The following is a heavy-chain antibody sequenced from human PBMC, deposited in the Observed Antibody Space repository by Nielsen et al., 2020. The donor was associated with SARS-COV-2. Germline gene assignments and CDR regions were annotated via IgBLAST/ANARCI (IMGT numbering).Heavy chain of an antibody. V-gene: IGHV1-8*01. CDR1: GYTFTSYD. Sequence: ASVKVSCKASGYTFTSYDINWVRQATGQGLEWMGWMNPNSGNTGYAQKFQGRVTMTTDTSTSTAYMELRSLRSDDTAVYYCARGRVEITIFGGYYYGMDVWGQGTTVTVSS. D-gene: IGHD3-3*01. CDR2: MNPNSGNT. CDR3: ARGRVEITIFGGYYYGMDV. J-gene: IGHJ6*02.